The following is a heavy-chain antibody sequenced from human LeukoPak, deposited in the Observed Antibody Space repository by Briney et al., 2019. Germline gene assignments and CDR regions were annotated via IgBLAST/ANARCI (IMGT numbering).Heavy chain of an antibody. D-gene: IGHD6-13*01. CDR1: GYTFTSYY. V-gene: IGHV1-46*01. CDR3: AREEVAAAGISFNWFDP. CDR2: INPSGGST. Sequence: GASVKDSCKASGYTFTSYYMHWVRQAPGQGLEWMGIINPSGGSTNYAQKFQGRVTMTRDTSTSTVYMELSSLRSEDTAVYYCAREEVAAAGISFNWFDPWGQGTLVTVSS. J-gene: IGHJ5*02.